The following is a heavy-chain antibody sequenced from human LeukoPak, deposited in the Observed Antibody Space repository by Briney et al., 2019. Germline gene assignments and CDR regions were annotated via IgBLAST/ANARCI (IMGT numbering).Heavy chain of an antibody. D-gene: IGHD3-10*01. Sequence: PGGSLRLSCAASGFTFGSYAMTWVRQAPGKGLEWVSAISDSGDSTYYADSVKGRFTISRDNSKNTLYLQMNSLRAEDTAVYYCAKDSYGSGSYSPDYWGQGTLVTVSS. CDR1: GFTFGSYA. V-gene: IGHV3-23*01. J-gene: IGHJ4*02. CDR3: AKDSYGSGSYSPDY. CDR2: ISDSGDST.